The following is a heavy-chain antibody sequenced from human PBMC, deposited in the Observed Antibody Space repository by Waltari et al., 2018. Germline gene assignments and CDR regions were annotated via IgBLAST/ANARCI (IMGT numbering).Heavy chain of an antibody. J-gene: IGHJ4*02. Sequence: EVQLVESGGRLVQPGGSLRLSCVASGFSFSDHYMDWVRQVPGKGLEWVGRSRNKANRYTTDYAASVTGRFIVSRDDSKNSLYLQMTTLKSEDTATYYCTRVTNWSYDEWGQGTLVTVSS. D-gene: IGHD1-7*01. CDR3: TRVTNWSYDE. V-gene: IGHV3-72*01. CDR1: GFSFSDHY. CDR2: SRNKANRYTT.